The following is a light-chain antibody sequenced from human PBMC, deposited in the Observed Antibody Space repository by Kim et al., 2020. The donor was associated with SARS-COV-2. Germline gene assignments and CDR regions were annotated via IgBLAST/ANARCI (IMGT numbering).Light chain of an antibody. V-gene: IGKV1-39*01. CDR3: QQTYNVPWT. Sequence: DIQMTQSPSTLSASVGDRVTMTCRSSQSISTNLNWYQQKPGKVPKLLIYATSDLETEIPPNFSGSGSGTDFTLTISSLQPEDFATHYCQQTYNVPWTFGQGTKVDIK. CDR1: QSISTN. J-gene: IGKJ1*01. CDR2: ATS.